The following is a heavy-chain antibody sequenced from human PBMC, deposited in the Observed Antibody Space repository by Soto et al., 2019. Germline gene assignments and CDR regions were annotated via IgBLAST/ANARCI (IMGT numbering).Heavy chain of an antibody. Sequence: QVQLVQSGAEVKKPGASVKVSCKASGYTFTSYGISWVRQAPGQGLEWMVWISAYNGNTNYAQKLQGRVTMTTDTSTSTAYMEPRSLRSDDTAVYYCARERGERFWSGYFLDYWGQGTLVTVSS. CDR1: GYTFTSYG. J-gene: IGHJ4*02. V-gene: IGHV1-18*01. CDR3: ARERGERFWSGYFLDY. D-gene: IGHD3-3*01. CDR2: ISAYNGNT.